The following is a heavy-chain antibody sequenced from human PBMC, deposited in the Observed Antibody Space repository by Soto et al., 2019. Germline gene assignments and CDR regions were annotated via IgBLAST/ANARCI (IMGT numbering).Heavy chain of an antibody. V-gene: IGHV3-53*02. CDR3: ARDLGGNDLLNTYYYGMGV. J-gene: IGHJ6*02. CDR1: GFSVSDSS. Sequence: EVQLVETGGGLIQPGGSLRLSCEVSGFSVSDSSMSWVRQAPGKGLEGVSVFYRGGSTDYADSVKGRGTVSRDTFKNTLLLQMDSLTVEDTAVYFCARDLGGNDLLNTYYYGMGVWGQGTTVTVS. CDR2: FYRGGST. D-gene: IGHD1-1*01.